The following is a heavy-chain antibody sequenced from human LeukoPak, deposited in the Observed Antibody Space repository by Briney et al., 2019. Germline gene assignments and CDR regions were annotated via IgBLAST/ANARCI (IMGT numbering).Heavy chain of an antibody. D-gene: IGHD2-15*01. CDR3: ARVLARCSGGSCYSGLYYFDY. CDR2: ISSSGSTI. V-gene: IGHV3-48*03. J-gene: IGHJ4*02. CDR1: GLTFSSYE. Sequence: GGSLRLSCAASGLTFSSYEINWVRQAPGKGLEWVSYISSSGSTISYAESVKGRFTISRDNAKNSRYLQMNSLRAEDTAVYYFARVLARCSGGSCYSGLYYFDYWGQGTLVTVSS.